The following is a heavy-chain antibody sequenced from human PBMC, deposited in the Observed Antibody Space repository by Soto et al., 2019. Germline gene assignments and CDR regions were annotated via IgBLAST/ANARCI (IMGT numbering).Heavy chain of an antibody. CDR1: GGSINSHY. Sequence: PSETLSLTCAVSGGSINSHYWSWVRQPPGKGLEWIGCVYNNGRTNYNPSLESRVTISLDTSKSQFSLTLSSVTAADTAVYYCARLYSAYYYYYMDVWGKGTTVTVS. D-gene: IGHD5-12*01. CDR2: VYNNGRT. CDR3: ARLYSAYYYYYMDV. V-gene: IGHV4-59*11. J-gene: IGHJ6*03.